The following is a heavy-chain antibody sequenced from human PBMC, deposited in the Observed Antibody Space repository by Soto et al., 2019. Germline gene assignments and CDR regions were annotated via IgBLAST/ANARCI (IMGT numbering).Heavy chain of an antibody. V-gene: IGHV5-51*01. Sequence: GESLKISCKGSGYNFTTFWIGWVGQMPGKGLEWMGIIYPGDSETKYSPDFEGQVTTSADRSTNTAYLQWRSLRASDTAMYYCARLGFPGAIYFDSWGLGTLVTVSS. CDR3: ARLGFPGAIYFDS. J-gene: IGHJ4*02. CDR1: GYNFTTFW. CDR2: IYPGDSET.